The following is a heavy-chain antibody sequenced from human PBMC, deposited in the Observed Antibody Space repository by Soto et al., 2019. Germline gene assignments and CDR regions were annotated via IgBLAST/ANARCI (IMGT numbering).Heavy chain of an antibody. Sequence: ASVKGSCKGSVYTLTELSMHWGRPTPGKGLGWMGGFDPEDGETIYAQKFQSRVTMTEDTSTDTAYMELSSLRSEDTAVYYCAISGGSYSWGHYYYYGMDVWGQGTTVTVSS. V-gene: IGHV1-24*01. CDR3: AISGGSYSWGHYYYYGMDV. J-gene: IGHJ6*02. CDR1: VYTLTELS. CDR2: FDPEDGET. D-gene: IGHD1-26*01.